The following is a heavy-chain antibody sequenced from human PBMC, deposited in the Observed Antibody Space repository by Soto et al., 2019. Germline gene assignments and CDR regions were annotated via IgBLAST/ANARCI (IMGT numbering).Heavy chain of an antibody. V-gene: IGHV1-18*01. CDR1: GYTFTMSG. Sequence: QVQLEQSGAEVKKPGASVKVSCKSSGYTFTMSGISWVRQAPGQGLEWMGWISGYNSNTNYEQKFQDRVTMTTDTSTNTAYMELRSLRSDDTAVYYCAREGPRPYYYYGMDVWGQGTTVTVSS. J-gene: IGHJ6*02. CDR3: AREGPRPYYYYGMDV. CDR2: ISGYNSNT.